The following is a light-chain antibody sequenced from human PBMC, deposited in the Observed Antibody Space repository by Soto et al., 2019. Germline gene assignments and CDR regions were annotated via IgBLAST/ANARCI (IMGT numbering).Light chain of an antibody. CDR2: GAS. CDR1: EGVASNY. CDR3: QHRANWPLT. V-gene: IGKV3D-20*02. J-gene: IGKJ4*01. Sequence: EIVLTQSPGTLSLSPGQRATLSCRASEGVASNYLAWYQHKPGQSPRLLLFGASNRATGIPDRFSGSGSGADFTLTISRVEPEDFALYYCQHRANWPLTFGGGTKVEIK.